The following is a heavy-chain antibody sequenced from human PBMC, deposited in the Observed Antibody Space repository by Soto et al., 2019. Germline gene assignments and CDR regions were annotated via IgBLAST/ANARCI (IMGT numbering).Heavy chain of an antibody. J-gene: IGHJ4*02. CDR2: IDPSDSYT. Sequence: PGESLKISCKGSGYSFTSYWISWVRQMPGKGLEWMGRIDPSDSYTNYSPPFQGHVTISADKSISTAYLQWSSLKASDTAMYYCARLRQQWLAPDYWGQGTLVTVSS. CDR3: ARLRQQWLAPDY. CDR1: GYSFTSYW. V-gene: IGHV5-10-1*01. D-gene: IGHD6-19*01.